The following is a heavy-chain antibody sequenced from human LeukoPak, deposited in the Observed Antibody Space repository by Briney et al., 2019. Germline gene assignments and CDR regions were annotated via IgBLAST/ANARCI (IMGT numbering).Heavy chain of an antibody. CDR3: ARMQLGYYYDSSGYYPYDN. J-gene: IGHJ4*02. V-gene: IGHV4-31*03. CDR1: GDSISSGAYH. D-gene: IGHD3-22*01. Sequence: SETLSLTCTVSGDSISSGAYHWSWIRQHPGQGLEWIGYIYYSGSTNYNPSLKSRVTISVDTSKNQFSLKLSSVTAADTAVYYCARMQLGYYYDSSGYYPYDNWGQGTLVTVSS. CDR2: IYYSGST.